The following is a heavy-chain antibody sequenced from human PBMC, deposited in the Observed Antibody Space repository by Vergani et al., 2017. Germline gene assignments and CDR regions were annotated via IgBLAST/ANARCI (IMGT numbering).Heavy chain of an antibody. CDR1: GFTFSSYA. Sequence: EVQLLASGGGLVQPGGSLRLSCAASGFTFSSYAMSWVRPAPGKGLEWVSAISGSGGRPYYADSVKGRFTISRDNSKNTLYLQMNSLRAEDTAVYYCAKDLYPYSVGAFEIWGQGTMVTVSS. V-gene: IGHV3-23*01. CDR2: ISGSGGRP. CDR3: AKDLYPYSVGAFEI. J-gene: IGHJ3*02. D-gene: IGHD2-15*01.